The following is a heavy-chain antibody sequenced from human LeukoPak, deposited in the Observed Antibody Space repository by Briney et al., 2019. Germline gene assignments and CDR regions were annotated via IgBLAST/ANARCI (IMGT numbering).Heavy chain of an antibody. V-gene: IGHV4-4*02. CDR3: AGGEVPAAGD. J-gene: IGHJ4*02. Sequence: GSLRLSCAASGFSFNNYAMSWVRQAPGKGLEWVGEIYLRGNTYYNPSLKSRVTISVDRSKNQFSLKLSSVTAADTAVYYCAGGEVPAAGDWGQGTLVTVSS. D-gene: IGHD2-2*01. CDR1: GFSFNNYAM. CDR2: IYLRGNT.